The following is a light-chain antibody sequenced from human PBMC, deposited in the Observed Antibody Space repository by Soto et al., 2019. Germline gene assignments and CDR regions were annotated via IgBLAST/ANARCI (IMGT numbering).Light chain of an antibody. Sequence: EIVMTQSPATLSVSPGERATLSCRASQSLSSNLAWYQQKPGQAPRLLNYGASTRATGIPARFSGSGSGTEFTLTISSLQSEDFAVYYCQQYNVWPKTFGQGTKVEIK. CDR3: QQYNVWPKT. CDR1: QSLSSN. CDR2: GAS. V-gene: IGKV3-15*01. J-gene: IGKJ1*01.